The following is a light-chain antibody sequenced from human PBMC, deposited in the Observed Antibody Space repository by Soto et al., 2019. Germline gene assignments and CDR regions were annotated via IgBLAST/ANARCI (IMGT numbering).Light chain of an antibody. CDR3: QQRSNWPG. J-gene: IGKJ4*02. Sequence: EIVLTQSPATLSLSPGERATLSCRASQSVSSYLAWYQQKPGQAPRPLIYDASNRATGIPARFSGSGSGTDFTLTISSLEPEDFAVYYCQQRSNWPGFGGGTKVEIK. V-gene: IGKV3-11*01. CDR1: QSVSSY. CDR2: DAS.